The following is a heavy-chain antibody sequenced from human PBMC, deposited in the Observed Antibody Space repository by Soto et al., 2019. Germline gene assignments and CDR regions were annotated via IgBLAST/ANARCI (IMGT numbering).Heavy chain of an antibody. J-gene: IGHJ6*03. CDR3: AGSLGDSPRYYYMDV. V-gene: IGHV4-34*01. Sequence: SETLSLTCAVYGGSFSGYYWSWIRQPPGKGLEWIGEINHSGSTNYNPSLKSRVTISVDTSKNQFSLKLSSVTAADTAVYYCAGSLGDSPRYYYMDVWGKGTTVTVSS. CDR2: INHSGST. CDR1: GGSFSGYY. D-gene: IGHD4-17*01.